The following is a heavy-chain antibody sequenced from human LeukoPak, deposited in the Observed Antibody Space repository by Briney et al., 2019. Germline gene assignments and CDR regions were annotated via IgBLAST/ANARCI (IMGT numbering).Heavy chain of an antibody. Sequence: ASVKVSCKASGYTFTGYYIHWVRQAPGQGLEWMGWINPNSGGTNYAQKIQGRVTMTRDTSITTVYMDLRRLRSDDLAVYYCAREGGTMARGGSRGFDFWGQGTLVTVSS. CDR1: GYTFTGYY. CDR3: AREGGTMARGGSRGFDF. J-gene: IGHJ4*02. V-gene: IGHV1-2*02. D-gene: IGHD3-10*01. CDR2: INPNSGGT.